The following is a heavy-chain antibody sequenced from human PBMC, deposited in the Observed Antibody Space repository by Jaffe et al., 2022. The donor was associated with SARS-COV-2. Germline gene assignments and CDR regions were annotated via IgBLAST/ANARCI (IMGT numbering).Heavy chain of an antibody. Sequence: EVQLVESGGGLVKPGGSLRLSCAASGFTFSSYSMNWVRQAPGKGLEWVSSISSSSSYIYYADSVKGRFTISRDNAKNSLYLQMNSLRAEDTAVYYCARDSRYTIAVAGTKNYYGMDVWGQGTTVTVSS. V-gene: IGHV3-21*01. J-gene: IGHJ6*02. CDR3: ARDSRYTIAVAGTKNYYGMDV. D-gene: IGHD6-19*01. CDR2: ISSSSSYI. CDR1: GFTFSSYS.